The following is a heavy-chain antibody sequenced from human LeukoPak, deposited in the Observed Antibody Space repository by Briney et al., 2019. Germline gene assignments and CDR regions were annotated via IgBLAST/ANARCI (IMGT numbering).Heavy chain of an antibody. CDR1: GFTFDDYA. J-gene: IGHJ4*02. CDR3: AKNIARDFGVVIIFDY. V-gene: IGHV3-9*03. CDR2: ISWNSGSI. D-gene: IGHD3-3*01. Sequence: GRSLRLSCAASGFTFDDYAMHWVRQAPGKGLEWVSGISWNSGSIGYADSVKGRFTISRDNAKNSLYLQMNSLRAEDMALYYCAKNIARDFGVVIIFDYWGQGTLVTVSS.